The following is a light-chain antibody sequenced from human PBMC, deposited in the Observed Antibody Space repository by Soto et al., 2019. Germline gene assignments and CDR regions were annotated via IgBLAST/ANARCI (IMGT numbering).Light chain of an antibody. CDR3: ATWDDSLNGYV. Sequence: QSVLIQPPSVSGPAGQRVTISCSGSSSNIGGNSVNWFKQLPGTAPKLLIYSNDQRPSGVPARFSASKSGTSASLAISGLHSEDEAEYYCATWDDSLNGYVFGTGTKLTVL. CDR2: SND. V-gene: IGLV1-44*01. J-gene: IGLJ1*01. CDR1: SSNIGGNS.